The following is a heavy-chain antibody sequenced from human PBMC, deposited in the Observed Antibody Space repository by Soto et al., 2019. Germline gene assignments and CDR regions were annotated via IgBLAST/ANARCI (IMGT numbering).Heavy chain of an antibody. V-gene: IGHV4-31*03. D-gene: IGHD3-10*01. Sequence: PSETLSLTCTVSGGSISSGGYYWSWIRQHPGKGLEWTGYIYYSGSTYYNPSLKSRVTISVDTSKNQFSLKLSSVTAADTAVYYCARVFGFGGMDVWGQGTTVTVSS. CDR1: GGSISSGGYY. CDR2: IYYSGST. CDR3: ARVFGFGGMDV. J-gene: IGHJ6*02.